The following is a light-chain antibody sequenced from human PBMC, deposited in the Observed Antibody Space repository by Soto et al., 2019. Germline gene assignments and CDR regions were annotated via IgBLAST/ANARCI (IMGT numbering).Light chain of an antibody. J-gene: IGKJ3*01. CDR2: DAS. CDR1: QTVSSN. Sequence: EIVMTQSPVTLSVSPGKRATLSCRASQTVSSNLAWYQQKPGQAPRLLIYDASTRATGIPARFSGSGSGTEFTLTISTLQSEDFAVYYCQQYINWPPEDSTFGPGTKVDIK. CDR3: QQYINWPPEDST. V-gene: IGKV3-15*01.